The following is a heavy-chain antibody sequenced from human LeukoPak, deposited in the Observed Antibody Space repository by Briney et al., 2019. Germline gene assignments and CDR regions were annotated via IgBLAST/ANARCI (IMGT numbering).Heavy chain of an antibody. CDR2: IYTSGTT. D-gene: IGHD2-21*02. CDR3: ARVQGVTETLYYFDY. CDR1: GGSISSHY. V-gene: IGHV4-4*07. Sequence: SETLSLTCTVSGGSISSHYWNWIRQPAGKGLEWIGRIYTSGTTNYNPSLKSRVTMSVDTSKNQFSLRLSSVTAADTAVYYCARVQGVTETLYYFDYWGQGTLVTVSS. J-gene: IGHJ4*02.